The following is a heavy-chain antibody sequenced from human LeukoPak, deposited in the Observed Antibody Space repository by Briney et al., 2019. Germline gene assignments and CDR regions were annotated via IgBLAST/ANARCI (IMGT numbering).Heavy chain of an antibody. CDR1: GYSFTRYW. V-gene: IGHV5-51*01. J-gene: IGHJ3*02. Sequence: ESLKISCKGSGYSFTRYWIGWVRQMPGKGLESMGIIFPGDSDTRYSPPFQGQVTISADKSITTAYLQWSSLKASDTAMYYCARRWEGTFDIWGQGTMVTVSS. CDR3: ARRWEGTFDI. CDR2: IFPGDSDT. D-gene: IGHD1-26*01.